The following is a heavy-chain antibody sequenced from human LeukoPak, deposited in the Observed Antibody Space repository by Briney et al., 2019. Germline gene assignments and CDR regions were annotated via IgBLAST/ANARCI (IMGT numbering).Heavy chain of an antibody. CDR3: AKDLRQPQGWFDP. CDR2: ISGSGGST. Sequence: PGGSLRLSCAASGFTLSTYAMNWVRQAPGKGLEWVSAISGSGGSTYYADSVKGRFTISRDNSKNTLYLQMNSLRAEDTAVYYCAKDLRQPQGWFDPWGQGTLVTVSS. CDR1: GFTLSTYA. D-gene: IGHD6-13*01. J-gene: IGHJ5*02. V-gene: IGHV3-23*01.